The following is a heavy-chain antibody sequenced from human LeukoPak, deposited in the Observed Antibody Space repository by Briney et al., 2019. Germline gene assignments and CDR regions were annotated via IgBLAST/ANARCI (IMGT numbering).Heavy chain of an antibody. D-gene: IGHD3-10*01. CDR2: ISTYNGNT. CDR3: ARARTYYHGSGTYPYGAFDI. Sequence: ASVKVSCRASGYTFIVYNITWVRQAPGQGLERMGWISTYNGNTDYAQNLQDRVTMTRDTSTSTAYMELRSLRSDDTAVYYCARARTYYHGSGTYPYGAFDIWGQGTMVSVAS. CDR1: GYTFIVYN. V-gene: IGHV1-18*01. J-gene: IGHJ3*02.